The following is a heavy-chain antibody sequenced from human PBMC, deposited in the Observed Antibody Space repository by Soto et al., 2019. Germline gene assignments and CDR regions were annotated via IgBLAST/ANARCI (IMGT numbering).Heavy chain of an antibody. CDR2: INPNSGGT. CDR3: ARDVPAGGLWFGELYDFDI. J-gene: IGHJ3*02. CDR1: GYTFTGYY. D-gene: IGHD3-10*01. V-gene: IGHV1-2*02. Sequence: ASVKVSCKASGYTFTGYYMHWVRQAPGQGLEWMGWINPNSGGTNYAQKFQGRVTMTRDTSISTAYMELSRLRSDDTAVYYCARDVPAGGLWFGELYDFDIWGQGTMVTV.